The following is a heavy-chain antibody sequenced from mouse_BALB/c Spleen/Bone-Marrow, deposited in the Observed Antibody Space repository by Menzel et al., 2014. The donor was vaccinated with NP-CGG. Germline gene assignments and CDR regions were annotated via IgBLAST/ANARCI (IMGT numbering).Heavy chain of an antibody. CDR3: ARALAYGSSFDY. J-gene: IGHJ2*01. Sequence: EVQGVESGGGLVQPGGSRKLSCAASGFTFSDYGMAWVRQAPGKGPEWEAFISNLAYSIYYTDTVTGRSTISRENAKNTLYLEMSSLRSEDTAMYYCARALAYGSSFDYWGQCPTLTVSS. D-gene: IGHD1-1*01. V-gene: IGHV5-15*02. CDR1: GFTFSDYG. CDR2: ISNLAYSI.